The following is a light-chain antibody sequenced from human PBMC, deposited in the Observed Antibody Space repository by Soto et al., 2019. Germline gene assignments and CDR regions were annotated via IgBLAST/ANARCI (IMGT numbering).Light chain of an antibody. J-gene: IGKJ1*01. Sequence: DIVMTQSPLSLPVTPGEPASISCRSSQSLLYSNGYNYLDWYLQKPGQSPQLLIYLGSNRASGVPDRFRGSGSGTDFTLKISRVEAEDVGVYYCMQDLQTPRTFCQGTKVEIK. CDR3: MQDLQTPRT. CDR1: QSLLYSNGYNY. CDR2: LGS. V-gene: IGKV2-28*01.